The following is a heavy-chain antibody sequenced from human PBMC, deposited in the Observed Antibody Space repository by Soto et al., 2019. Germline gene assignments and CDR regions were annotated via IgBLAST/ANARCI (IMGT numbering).Heavy chain of an antibody. CDR3: ARDTGTYPYYFDY. Sequence: SETLSLTCTVSGGSISSGENFWNWIRQSPGKGLEWIGYIHHSGSTYYNPSLKSRLTISVDTSKNQISLKLNSVTAADTAVYYCARDTGTYPYYFDYCGQGTLVTVSS. J-gene: IGHJ4*02. CDR1: GGSISSGENF. V-gene: IGHV4-30-4*01. D-gene: IGHD1-26*01. CDR2: IHHSGST.